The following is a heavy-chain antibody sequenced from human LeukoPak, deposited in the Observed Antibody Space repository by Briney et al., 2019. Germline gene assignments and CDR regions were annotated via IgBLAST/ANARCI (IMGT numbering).Heavy chain of an antibody. J-gene: IGHJ3*02. CDR3: ARDGVAVGAFDI. V-gene: IGHV1-69*05. Sequence: GSSVKVSCKASGGTFSSYAISWVRQAPGQGLEWMGGIIPIFGTANYAQKFQGRVTITTDESTSTAYMELSSLRSEDTAVYYCARDGVAVGAFDIWGQGTMVTVSS. D-gene: IGHD6-19*01. CDR2: IIPIFGTA. CDR1: GGTFSSYA.